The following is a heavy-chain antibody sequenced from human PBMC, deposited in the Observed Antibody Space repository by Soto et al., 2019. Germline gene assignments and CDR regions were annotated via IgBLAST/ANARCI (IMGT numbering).Heavy chain of an antibody. CDR2: IYYSGST. CDR3: ARDFTDSSGPTLGMGV. D-gene: IGHD6-19*01. Sequence: PSETLSLTCTVSGGSISSGGYYWSWIRQHPGKGLEWIGYIYYSGSTYYNPSLKSRVTISVDTSKNQLSLKLSSVTAADTAVYYCARDFTDSSGPTLGMGVWGQGTTVTVS. V-gene: IGHV4-31*03. CDR1: GGSISSGGYY. J-gene: IGHJ6*02.